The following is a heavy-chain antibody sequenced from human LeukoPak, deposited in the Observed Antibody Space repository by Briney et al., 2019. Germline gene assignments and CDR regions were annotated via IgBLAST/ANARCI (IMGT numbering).Heavy chain of an antibody. CDR3: ARGYGGVDYYDSSGYYFDY. Sequence: SVKVSCKASGGTFSSYAISWVRQAPGQGLEWMGRIIPIFGTANYAQKFQGRVTITTDESTSTAYMELSSLRSEDTAVYYCARGYGGVDYYDSSGYYFDYWGQGTLVTVSS. D-gene: IGHD3-22*01. CDR1: GGTFSSYA. V-gene: IGHV1-69*05. CDR2: IIPIFGTA. J-gene: IGHJ4*02.